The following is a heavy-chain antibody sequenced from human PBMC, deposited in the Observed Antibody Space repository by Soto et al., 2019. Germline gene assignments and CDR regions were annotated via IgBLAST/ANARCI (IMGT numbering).Heavy chain of an antibody. CDR2: IYYSGST. CDR1: GGSISSYY. D-gene: IGHD2-15*01. CDR3: ARDPGPINCSGGSCYPYYYYGMDV. J-gene: IGHJ6*02. Sequence: PSETLSLTCTVSGGSISSYYWSWIRQPPGKGLEWIGYIYYSGSTNYNPSLESRVTISVDTSKNQFSLKLNSVTAADTAVYYCARDPGPINCSGGSCYPYYYYGMDVWGQGTTVTVSS. V-gene: IGHV4-59*01.